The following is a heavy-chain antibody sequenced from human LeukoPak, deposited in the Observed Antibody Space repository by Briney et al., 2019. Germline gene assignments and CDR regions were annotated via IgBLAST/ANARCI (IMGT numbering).Heavy chain of an antibody. CDR1: GYTFTSYG. Sequence: ASVKVSCKASGYTFTSYGISWVRQAPGQGLEWMGWISAYNGNTNYAQKLQGRVTMTTDTSTSTAYMELRSLTSDDTAVYYCARDYCSSTSCFLDYWGQGTLVTVSS. D-gene: IGHD2-2*01. CDR3: ARDYCSSTSCFLDY. J-gene: IGHJ4*02. V-gene: IGHV1-18*01. CDR2: ISAYNGNT.